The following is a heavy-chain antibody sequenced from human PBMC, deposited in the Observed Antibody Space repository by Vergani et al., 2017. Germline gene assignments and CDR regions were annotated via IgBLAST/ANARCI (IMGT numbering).Heavy chain of an antibody. CDR2: INHSGST. V-gene: IGHV4-34*01. Sequence: QVQLQQWGAGLLKPSETLSLTCAVYGGSFSGYYWSWIRQPPGKGLEWIGEINHSGSTTYNPSLKSRVTISVDTSKNQSSLKLSSVTAADTAVYYCASEDYGRRSLAFDIWGQGTMVTVSS. D-gene: IGHD4-17*01. CDR3: ASEDYGRRSLAFDI. CDR1: GGSFSGYY. J-gene: IGHJ3*02.